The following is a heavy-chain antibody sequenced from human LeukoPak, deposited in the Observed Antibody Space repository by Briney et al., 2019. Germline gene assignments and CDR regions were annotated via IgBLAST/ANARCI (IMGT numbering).Heavy chain of an antibody. CDR2: IYTSGST. V-gene: IGHV4-4*07. CDR3: ARGYDYVWRSYRSGYFDY. J-gene: IGHJ4*02. CDR1: GASISSYY. Sequence: PSETLSLTCTVSGASISSYYWSWIRQPAGKGLEWIGRIYTSGSTNYNPSLKSRVTMSVDMSKNQFSLKLSSVTAADTAVYYCARGYDYVWRSYRSGYFDYWGQGTLVTVSS. D-gene: IGHD3-16*02.